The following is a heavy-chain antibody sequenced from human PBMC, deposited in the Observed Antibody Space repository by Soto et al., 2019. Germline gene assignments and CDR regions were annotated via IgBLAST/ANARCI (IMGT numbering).Heavy chain of an antibody. J-gene: IGHJ5*02. Sequence: QVQLVQSGAEVKKPGSSVKVSCKASGGTFSSYAISWVRQAPGQGLEWMGGIIPIFGTANYAQKFQGRVTITADESTSTPYMELSSLRSEDTAVYYCARVLTYYYGSGSYASGWFDPWGQGTLVTVSS. CDR2: IIPIFGTA. D-gene: IGHD3-10*01. V-gene: IGHV1-69*01. CDR3: ARVLTYYYGSGSYASGWFDP. CDR1: GGTFSSYA.